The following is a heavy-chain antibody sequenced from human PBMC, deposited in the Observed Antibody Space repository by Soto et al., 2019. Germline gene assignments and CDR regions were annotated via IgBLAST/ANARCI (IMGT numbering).Heavy chain of an antibody. Sequence: EVQLLESGGGLVQPGGSLRLSCAASGFTFSSYAMSWVRQAPGKGLEWVSAISGSGGSTYYADSVKGRFTNSRDNSKNTLYLQMNSLRAEDTAVYYCAKGATHDFWSGYLFDYWGQGTLVTVSS. V-gene: IGHV3-23*01. J-gene: IGHJ4*02. CDR3: AKGATHDFWSGYLFDY. D-gene: IGHD3-3*01. CDR1: GFTFSSYA. CDR2: ISGSGGST.